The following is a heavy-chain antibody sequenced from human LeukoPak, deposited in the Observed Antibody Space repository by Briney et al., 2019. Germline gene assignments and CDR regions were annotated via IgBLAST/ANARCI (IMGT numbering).Heavy chain of an antibody. CDR1: GFTFSSYW. J-gene: IGHJ4*02. CDR3: TKLATFGPGRYFDY. Sequence: GGSLRLSCAASGFTFSSYWMHWVRQAPRKGLEWVSVILGSAGFTYYADSVMGRFTISRDSSKGTLYLQMNSLRAEDTALYYCTKLATFGPGRYFDYWGQGTLVTVSS. CDR2: ILGSAGFT. D-gene: IGHD3-16*01. V-gene: IGHV3-23*01.